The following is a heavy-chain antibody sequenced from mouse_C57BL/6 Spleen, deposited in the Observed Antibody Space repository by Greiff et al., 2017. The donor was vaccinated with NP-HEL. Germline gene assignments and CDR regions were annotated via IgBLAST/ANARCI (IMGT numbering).Heavy chain of an antibody. D-gene: IGHD3-2*02. Sequence: EVQLQQSGPVLVKPGASVKMSCKASGYTFTDYYMNWVKQSHGKSLEWIGVINPYNGGTSYNQKFKGKATLTVDKSSSTADMELNSLTSEDSAVYYCARSRDSSGYGDWGQGTTLTVSS. CDR1: GYTFTDYY. V-gene: IGHV1-19*01. CDR3: ARSRDSSGYGD. J-gene: IGHJ2*01. CDR2: INPYNGGT.